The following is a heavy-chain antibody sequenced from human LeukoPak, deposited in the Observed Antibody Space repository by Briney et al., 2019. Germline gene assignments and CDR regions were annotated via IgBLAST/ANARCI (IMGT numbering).Heavy chain of an antibody. CDR2: IDPSDSYT. CDR3: ARPYYYDSSGYEPYYYHGMDV. V-gene: IGHV5-10-1*01. CDR1: GYSFTSYW. D-gene: IGHD3-22*01. Sequence: GESLRISCKGSGYSFTSYWISWVRQMPGKGLEWMGRIDPSDSYTNYSPSFQGHVTISADKSISTAYLQWSSLKASDTAMYYCARPYYYDSSGYEPYYYHGMDVWGQGTTVTVSS. J-gene: IGHJ6*02.